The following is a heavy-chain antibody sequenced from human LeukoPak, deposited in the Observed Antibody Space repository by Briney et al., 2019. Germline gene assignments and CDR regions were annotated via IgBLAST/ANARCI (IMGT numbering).Heavy chain of an antibody. CDR3: ARTDYRGNSGAFDI. D-gene: IGHD4-23*01. J-gene: IGHJ3*02. V-gene: IGHV3-30*03. CDR2: ILYDGNTK. Sequence: GGSLRLSCAGSGFSFSNYDMHWVRQSPGKGLEWVAVILYDGNTKYYGDSVKGRFTISRDNSKNTLYLEMNSLRVEDTAVYYCARTDYRGNSGAFDIWGQGTMVTVSS. CDR1: GFSFSNYD.